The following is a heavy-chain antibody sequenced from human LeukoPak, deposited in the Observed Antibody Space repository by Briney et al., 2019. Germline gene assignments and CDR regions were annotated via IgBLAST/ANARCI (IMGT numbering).Heavy chain of an antibody. CDR3: AKASGSGSFSNWFDP. CDR1: GFRFDDYA. J-gene: IGHJ5*02. D-gene: IGHD3-10*01. Sequence: GGSLRLSCAASGFRFDDYARHWVRQAPGKGLEWVSGISWNSGSIGYADSVKGRFTISRDNAKNSLYLQMNSLGAEDMALYYCAKASGSGSFSNWFDPWGQGTLVTVSS. CDR2: ISWNSGSI. V-gene: IGHV3-9*03.